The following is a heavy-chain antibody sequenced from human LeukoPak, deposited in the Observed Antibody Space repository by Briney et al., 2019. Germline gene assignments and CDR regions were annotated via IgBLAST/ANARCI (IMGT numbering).Heavy chain of an antibody. V-gene: IGHV3-33*01. Sequence: PGGSLGLSCAASGFTFSSYGMHWVRQAPGKGLEWVAVIWYDGSNKYYADSVKGRFTISRDNSKNTLYLQMNSLRAEDTAVYYCARDVAPPGGASDAFDIWGQGTMVTVSS. CDR3: ARDVAPPGGASDAFDI. D-gene: IGHD2-21*01. CDR2: IWYDGSNK. CDR1: GFTFSSYG. J-gene: IGHJ3*02.